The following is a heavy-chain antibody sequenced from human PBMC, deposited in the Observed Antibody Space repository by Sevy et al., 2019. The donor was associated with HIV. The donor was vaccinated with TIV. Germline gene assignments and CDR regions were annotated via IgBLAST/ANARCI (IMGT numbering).Heavy chain of an antibody. J-gene: IGHJ6*02. V-gene: IGHV3-53*01. CDR1: GFTLTNEF. Sequence: GGSLKLSCAVSGFTLTNEFFSWVRQAPGKGVEWVAVVYSGGATYYADSVKGRFTISRDKSKSTLYLQMKSLRAEDTAVYYCARVGYCRGGTCFSGFYYAMDVWGQGTTVTVSS. D-gene: IGHD2-15*01. CDR3: ARVGYCRGGTCFSGFYYAMDV. CDR2: VYSGGAT.